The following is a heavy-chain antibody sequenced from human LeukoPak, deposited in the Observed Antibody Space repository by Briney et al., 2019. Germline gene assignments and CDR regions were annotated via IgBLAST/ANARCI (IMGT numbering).Heavy chain of an antibody. Sequence: GESLKISCKGSGYSFTSYWIGWVRQMPGKGLEWMGIIYPGDSDTRYSPSFQGQVTISADKSISTAYLQWSSLKASDTAMYYCSRQFSGRVSGSKAGYWGQGTLVTVSS. J-gene: IGHJ4*02. V-gene: IGHV5-51*01. D-gene: IGHD5-12*01. CDR2: IYPGDSDT. CDR1: GYSFTSYW. CDR3: SRQFSGRVSGSKAGY.